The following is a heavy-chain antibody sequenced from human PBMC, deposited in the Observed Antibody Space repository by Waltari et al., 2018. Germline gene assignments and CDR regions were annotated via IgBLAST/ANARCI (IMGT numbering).Heavy chain of an antibody. J-gene: IGHJ6*03. CDR2: IIPIFGTA. D-gene: IGHD3-3*01. Sequence: QVQLVQSGAEVKKPGSSVKVSCKASGGTFSSYAISWVRQAPGQGLEWMGGIIPIFGTANYAQKFQGRVTITADESTSTAYMELSSLRSEDTAVYYCAREGGTGPNYDFWSCYASNFYYYYYYMDVWGKGTTVTVSS. CDR3: AREGGTGPNYDFWSCYASNFYYYYYYMDV. V-gene: IGHV1-69*12. CDR1: GGTFSSYA.